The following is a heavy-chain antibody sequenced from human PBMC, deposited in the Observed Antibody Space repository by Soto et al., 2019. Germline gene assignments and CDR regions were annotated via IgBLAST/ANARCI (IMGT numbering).Heavy chain of an antibody. CDR3: AAEESRGYSHY. CDR2: IVVGSGNT. V-gene: IGHV1-58*01. Sequence: SVKVSCKASGFTFTSSAVQWVRQARGQRLEWIGWIVVGSGNTNYAQKFQGRVTITRDMSTSTAYMELSSLRSEDTAVYYCAAEESRGYSHYWGQGTLVTVSS. CDR1: GFTFTSSA. J-gene: IGHJ4*02. D-gene: IGHD5-18*01.